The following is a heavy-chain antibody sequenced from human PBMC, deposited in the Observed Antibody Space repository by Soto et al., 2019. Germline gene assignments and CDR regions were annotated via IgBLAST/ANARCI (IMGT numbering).Heavy chain of an antibody. Sequence: EVQLVESGGGLVQPGGSLKLSCAASGFTFSDSAMHWVRQASGKGLEWAGRIRSKVNTYATAYAASVKGRFTISRDDSMNTAYLQMNSLKTEDTAVYYCTRRRDWTAMDPLDYWGQGTLVTVSS. CDR3: TRRRDWTAMDPLDY. CDR1: GFTFSDSA. CDR2: IRSKVNTYAT. J-gene: IGHJ4*02. V-gene: IGHV3-73*02. D-gene: IGHD5-18*01.